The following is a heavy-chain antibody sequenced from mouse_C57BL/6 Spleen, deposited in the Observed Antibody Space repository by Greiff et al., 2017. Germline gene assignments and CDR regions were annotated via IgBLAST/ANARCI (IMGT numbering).Heavy chain of an antibody. V-gene: IGHV1-82*01. D-gene: IGHD2-3*01. CDR1: GYAFSSSW. Sequence: QVQLQQSGPELVKPGASVKISCKASGYAFSSSWMNWVKQRPGKGLEWIGRIYPGDGDTNYNGKFKGKATLTADKSSSTAYMQLSSLTSEDSAVYFWARFYDGYYAWFAYWGQGTLVTVSA. J-gene: IGHJ3*01. CDR2: IYPGDGDT. CDR3: ARFYDGYYAWFAY.